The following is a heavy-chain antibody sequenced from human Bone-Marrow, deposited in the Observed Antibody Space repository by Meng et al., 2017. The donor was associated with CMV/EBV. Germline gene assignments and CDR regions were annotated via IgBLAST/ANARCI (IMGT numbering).Heavy chain of an antibody. Sequence: SETLSLTCTVSGGSVRDYYWSWIRQPPGKGLEWIGEIDHSGSTNYHPSLKSRVTISVDTSKNQFSLKLSSVTAADTAVYYCARNGPTYCSSTSCSLDPFDYWGQGTLVTVSS. CDR2: IDHSGST. CDR1: GGSVRDYY. D-gene: IGHD2-2*01. J-gene: IGHJ4*02. CDR3: ARNGPTYCSSTSCSLDPFDY. V-gene: IGHV4-34*01.